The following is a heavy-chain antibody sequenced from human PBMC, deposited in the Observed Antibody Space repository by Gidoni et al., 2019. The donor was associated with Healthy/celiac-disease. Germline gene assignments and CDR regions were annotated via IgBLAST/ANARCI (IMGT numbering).Heavy chain of an antibody. Sequence: EVQLVESGGGLVQHGGSLSLSCAASVFTFSSYWMHWVRQAPGKGLVWVSRINSDGSSTSYADSVKGRFTISRDNAKNTLYLQMNSLRAEDTAVYYCARVSYYDFWSGLDYWGQGTLVTVSS. CDR2: INSDGSST. J-gene: IGHJ4*02. D-gene: IGHD3-3*01. CDR1: VFTFSSYW. CDR3: ARVSYYDFWSGLDY. V-gene: IGHV3-74*01.